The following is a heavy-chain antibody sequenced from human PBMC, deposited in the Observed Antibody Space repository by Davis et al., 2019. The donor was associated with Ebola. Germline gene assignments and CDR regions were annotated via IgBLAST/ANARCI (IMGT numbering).Heavy chain of an antibody. CDR3: ARVDYYHAFDI. Sequence: PSETLSLTCSVSGGSISSAGHCWSWIRQRPGKGLEWIGYIYYSGSTFYNPSLKSRITISVDASKNQFSLKLNSVTAADTAVYFCARVDYYHAFDIWGQGTMVTVSS. V-gene: IGHV4-31*03. CDR1: GGSISSAGHC. J-gene: IGHJ3*02. D-gene: IGHD3-10*01. CDR2: IYYSGST.